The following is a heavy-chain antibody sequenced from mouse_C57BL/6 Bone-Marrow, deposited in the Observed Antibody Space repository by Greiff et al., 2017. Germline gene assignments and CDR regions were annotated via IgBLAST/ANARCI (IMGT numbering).Heavy chain of an antibody. J-gene: IGHJ3*01. Sequence: FQLHRSGPELVKPGASVKISCKPSDYTFPDYYMNWLKLSHGRSFGWIGDLIPNIGGLSSNQKFKGKATLTVDKSSSTAYMALRSLTSEDSAVYYCAKPPCAYGGQGTLVTVSA. CDR2: LIPNIGGL. CDR3: AKPPCAY. CDR1: DYTFPDYY. V-gene: IGHV1-26*01.